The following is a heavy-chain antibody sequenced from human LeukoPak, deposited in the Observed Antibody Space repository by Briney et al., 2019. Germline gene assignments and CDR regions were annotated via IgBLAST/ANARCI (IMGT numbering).Heavy chain of an antibody. J-gene: IGHJ4*02. CDR3: AVHIVAAFDY. Sequence: GGSLRLSCAASGFAFSTYTLNWVRQAPGKGLEWVSSISHSSDYIYYADSVKGRFTISRDNSKNTLYLQMNSLRAEDTAVYYCAVHIVAAFDYWGQGTLVTVSS. D-gene: IGHD6-13*01. V-gene: IGHV3-21*04. CDR1: GFAFSTYT. CDR2: ISHSSDYI.